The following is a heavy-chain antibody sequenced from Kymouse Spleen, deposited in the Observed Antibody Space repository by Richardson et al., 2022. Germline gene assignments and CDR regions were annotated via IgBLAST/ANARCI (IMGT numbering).Heavy chain of an antibody. CDR2: IWYDGSNK. V-gene: IGHV3-33*01. CDR1: GFTFSSYG. D-gene: IGHD3-3*01. Sequence: QVQLVESGGGVVQPGRSLRLSCAASGFTFSSYGMHWVRQAPGKGLEWVAVIWYDGSNKYYADSVKGRFTISRDNSKNTLYLQMNSLRAEDTAVYYCAREVVPAALYDFWSGYFDYWGQGTLVTVSS. CDR3: AREVVPAALYDFWSGYFDY. J-gene: IGHJ4*02.